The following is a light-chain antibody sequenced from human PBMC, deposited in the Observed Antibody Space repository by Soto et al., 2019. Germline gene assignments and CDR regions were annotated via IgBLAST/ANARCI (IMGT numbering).Light chain of an antibody. CDR3: QQYSSSPLT. Sequence: EIVLTQSPGTLSLSPGERATLSCRASQSVISNYLAWYQQKPGQAPRLLIYGASSRATGIPDRFSGSGSGTDFTLTISRLEPEDFAVYYCQQYSSSPLTFGGGTKVDI. CDR1: QSVISNY. J-gene: IGKJ4*01. V-gene: IGKV3-20*01. CDR2: GAS.